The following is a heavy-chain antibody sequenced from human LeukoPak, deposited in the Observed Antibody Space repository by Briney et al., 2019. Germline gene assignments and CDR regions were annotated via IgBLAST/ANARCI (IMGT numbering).Heavy chain of an antibody. V-gene: IGHV4-30-2*01. CDR1: GGSISSGGYS. CDR3: AKEMRFQQWTYDY. Sequence: PSQTLSLTCAVSGGSISSGGYSWSWIRQPPGKGLEWIGYIYHSGSTYYNPSLKSRVTISVDRSKNQFSLKLSSVTAADTAVYYCAKEMRFQQWTYDYWGQGTLVTVSS. CDR2: IYHSGST. D-gene: IGHD6-19*01. J-gene: IGHJ4*02.